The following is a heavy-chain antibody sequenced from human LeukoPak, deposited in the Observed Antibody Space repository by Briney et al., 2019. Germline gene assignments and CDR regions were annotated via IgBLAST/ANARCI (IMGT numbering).Heavy chain of an antibody. CDR3: AREELQWLVQLDAFDI. Sequence: GASVKVSCKASGYTFTGYYMHWVRQAPGQGLEWMGWINPNSGGTNYAQKFQGRVTMTRDTSISTAYMELSRLRSDDTAVYYCAREELQWLVQLDAFDIWGQGTMVTVSS. J-gene: IGHJ3*02. CDR2: INPNSGGT. V-gene: IGHV1-2*02. D-gene: IGHD6-19*01. CDR1: GYTFTGYY.